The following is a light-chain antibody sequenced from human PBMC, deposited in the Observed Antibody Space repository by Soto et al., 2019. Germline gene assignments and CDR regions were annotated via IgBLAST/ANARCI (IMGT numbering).Light chain of an antibody. V-gene: IGLV4-69*01. Sequence: QPVLTQSPSASASLGASVKLTCTLSSGHDTYAIAWHQQRPEKGPRYLMKINTDGSHNKGDGIPDRFSGSMSGTERSLTISGLQSEDEADYYCQTWGTGVRVFGGGTKVTVL. CDR1: SGHDTYA. CDR3: QTWGTGVRV. J-gene: IGLJ3*02. CDR2: INTDGSH.